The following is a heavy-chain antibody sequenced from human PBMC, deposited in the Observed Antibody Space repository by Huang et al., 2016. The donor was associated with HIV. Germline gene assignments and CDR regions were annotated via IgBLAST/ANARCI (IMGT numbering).Heavy chain of an antibody. CDR1: GFSILIYY. V-gene: IGHV1-46*03. D-gene: IGHD6-13*01. CDR2: VNPSGGGA. CDR3: AREGITPSGTEVSGFDF. Sequence: QVQLVQSGAEVKKPGASVTISCKASGFSILIYYIHWVRQAPGQGGAWMGIVNPSGGGAGYEQKFKGRVTRTRDTSTRTLYMERSSLRSEDTAVYYCAREGITPSGTEVSGFDFWGQGTPVSVSS. J-gene: IGHJ5*01.